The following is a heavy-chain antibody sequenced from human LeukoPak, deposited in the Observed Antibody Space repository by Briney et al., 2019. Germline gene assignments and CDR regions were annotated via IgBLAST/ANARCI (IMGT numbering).Heavy chain of an antibody. CDR3: ARERRNSGGWRYYYYMDV. D-gene: IGHD6-19*01. Sequence: GGSLRLSCAASGFTFSSYEMNWVRQAPGKGLEWVSYISSSGSTIYYADSVKGRFTISRDNAKNSLYLQMNSLRAEDTAVYYCARERRNSGGWRYYYYMDVWGKGTTVTVSS. CDR1: GFTFSSYE. V-gene: IGHV3-48*03. CDR2: ISSSGSTI. J-gene: IGHJ6*03.